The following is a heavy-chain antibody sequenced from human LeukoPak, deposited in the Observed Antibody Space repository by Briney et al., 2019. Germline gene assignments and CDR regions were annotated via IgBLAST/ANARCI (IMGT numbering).Heavy chain of an antibody. CDR3: ARGNTTFYDVWTGYYWFGGYFDF. D-gene: IGHD3-3*01. V-gene: IGHV3-43*02. J-gene: IGHJ4*02. Sequence: TGGSLRLSCAASGFTFGDYAMHWVRQFAGRAPELVSLIDDGGTNTYYADSVKGRLTISRDNGKNSLFLQMDGLRTEDTALYFCARGNTTFYDVWTGYYWFGGYFDFWGQGTQVTVSS. CDR1: GFTFGDYA. CDR2: IDDGGTNT.